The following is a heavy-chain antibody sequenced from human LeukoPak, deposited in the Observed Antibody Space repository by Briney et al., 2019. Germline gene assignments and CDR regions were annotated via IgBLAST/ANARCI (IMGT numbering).Heavy chain of an antibody. J-gene: IGHJ4*02. CDR3: ARDDGGSYSLYDY. CDR2: MHHTGST. V-gene: IGHV4-38-2*02. Sequence: SETLSLTCSVSGYSINSGYHWGWIRQPPGKGLEWIAIMHHTGSTHYNPSLKSRVTISIDTSKNQFSLKLSSVTAADTAVYYCARDDGGSYSLYDYWGQGTLVTVSS. CDR1: GYSINSGYH. D-gene: IGHD1-26*01.